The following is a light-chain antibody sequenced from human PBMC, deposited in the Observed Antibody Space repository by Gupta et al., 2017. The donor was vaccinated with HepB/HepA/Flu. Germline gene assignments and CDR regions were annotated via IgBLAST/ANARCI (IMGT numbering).Light chain of an antibody. CDR2: KDN. V-gene: IGLV3-25*03. J-gene: IGLJ3*02. Sequence: SYELPQPPSVSVSPGPTARITCSGDALPKKYAYWYKQKPGQAPVLVIYKDNERPSGIPERFSGSSSGTIVTLTISGVQAEDEADYYCQSGDSSGTHQVFGGGTKLTVL. CDR1: ALPKKY. CDR3: QSGDSSGTHQV.